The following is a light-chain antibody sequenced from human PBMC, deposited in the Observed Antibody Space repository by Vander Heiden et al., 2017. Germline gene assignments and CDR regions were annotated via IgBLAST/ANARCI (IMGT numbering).Light chain of an antibody. CDR1: KLAPQY. Sequence: SYEVTQPPSVSVSPGQTARITCSGEKLAPQYACWYQQSPGQSPVLVIFQDDKSPSGIPERFSGSSSGNTATLTITGTQEIDEADYFCQAWDSGPGVFGGGTKLTVL. CDR2: QDD. V-gene: IGLV3-1*01. CDR3: QAWDSGPGV. J-gene: IGLJ3*02.